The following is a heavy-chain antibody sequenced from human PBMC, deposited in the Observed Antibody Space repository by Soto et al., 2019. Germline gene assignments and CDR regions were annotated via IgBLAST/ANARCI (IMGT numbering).Heavy chain of an antibody. Sequence: QVQLVESGGGVVQPGRSLRLSCAASGFTFSSYAMHWVRQAPGKGLEWVAVISYDGSNKYYADSVKGRFTISRDNSKNTLYLQMNSLRAEDTAVYYCARTIAARLSTIYYYGMDVWGQGTTVTVSS. D-gene: IGHD6-6*01. V-gene: IGHV3-30-3*01. CDR1: GFTFSSYA. CDR3: ARTIAARLSTIYYYGMDV. CDR2: ISYDGSNK. J-gene: IGHJ6*02.